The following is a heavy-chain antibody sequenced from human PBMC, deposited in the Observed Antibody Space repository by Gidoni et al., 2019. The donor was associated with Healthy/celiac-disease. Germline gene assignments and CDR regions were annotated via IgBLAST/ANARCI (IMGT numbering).Heavy chain of an antibody. CDR2: ISGSGGRT. D-gene: IGHD6-13*01. V-gene: IGHV3-23*01. CDR3: AREGGLISSSWNSHLKYFDL. CDR1: GFTSRTFA. Sequence: EVQLLESGGGLVQPGGSLRLSCAASGFTSRTFAMSWVRQAPGKGLEWVSTISGSGGRTYYADSVKGRFTISRDNSKNTLYLQLNSLRADDTAVYYCAREGGLISSSWNSHLKYFDLWGRDTLVTVSS. J-gene: IGHJ2*01.